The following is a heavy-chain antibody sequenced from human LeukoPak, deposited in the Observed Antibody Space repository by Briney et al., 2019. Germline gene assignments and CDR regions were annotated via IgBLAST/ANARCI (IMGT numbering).Heavy chain of an antibody. CDR2: IYYSGST. CDR3: ARGGFGYDSSGYSVDY. J-gene: IGHJ4*02. D-gene: IGHD3-22*01. Sequence: SETLSLTCTVSGGSISSYYWSWIRQPPGKGLEWIGYIYYSGSTNYNPSLKSRVTISVDTSKNQFSLKLSSVTAADTAVYYRARGGFGYDSSGYSVDYWGQGTLVTVSS. V-gene: IGHV4-59*01. CDR1: GGSISSYY.